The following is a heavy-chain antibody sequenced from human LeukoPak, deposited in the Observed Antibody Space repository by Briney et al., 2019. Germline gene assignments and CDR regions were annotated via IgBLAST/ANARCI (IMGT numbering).Heavy chain of an antibody. CDR1: GFTFSSYA. J-gene: IGHJ4*02. Sequence: PGGSLRLSCAASGFTFSSYAMHWVRQAPGKGLEWVAVTSYDGGNKYYADSVKGRFTISRDNSKNTLYLQMNSLRSEDTAVYYCARVGGDRDDYVWGSYRYDYWGQGTLVTVSS. CDR3: ARVGGDRDDYVWGSYRYDY. D-gene: IGHD3-16*02. V-gene: IGHV3-30-3*01. CDR2: TSYDGGNK.